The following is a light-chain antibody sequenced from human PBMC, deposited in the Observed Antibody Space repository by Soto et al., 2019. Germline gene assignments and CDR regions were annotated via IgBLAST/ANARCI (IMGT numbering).Light chain of an antibody. CDR1: ESISSW. CDR3: QQSYSTTWT. CDR2: AAS. Sequence: DIQMTQSPPTLSASAGDRVTITCRASESISSWLAWYQQKPGKAPKLLIYAASSLQSGVPSRFSGSGSGTDFTLTISSLQPEDFATYYCQQSYSTTWTFGQGTKVDIK. J-gene: IGKJ1*01. V-gene: IGKV1-39*01.